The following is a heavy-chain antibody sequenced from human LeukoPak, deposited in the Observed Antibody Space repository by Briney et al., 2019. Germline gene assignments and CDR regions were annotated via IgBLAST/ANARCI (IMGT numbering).Heavy chain of an antibody. CDR1: GGSISSGSYY. J-gene: IGHJ4*02. CDR3: ARGRLDYSGSYSWDY. Sequence: PSETLSLTCTVSGGSISSGSYYWSWIRQPAGKGLEWIGEIYHSGSTNYNPSLKSRVTISVDKSKNQFSLKLSSVTAADTAVYYCARGRLDYSGSYSWDYWGQGTLVTVSS. CDR2: IYHSGST. D-gene: IGHD1-26*01. V-gene: IGHV4-61*10.